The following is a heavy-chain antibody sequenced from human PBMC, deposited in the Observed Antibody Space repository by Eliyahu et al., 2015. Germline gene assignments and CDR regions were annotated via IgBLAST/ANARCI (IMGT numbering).Heavy chain of an antibody. J-gene: IGHJ4*02. CDR3: SSFDY. CDR1: GFTFSXYG. Sequence: QVQLVESGGGVVQPGRSLXXSCXASGFTFSXYGXHWVRQAPGKGREWVAVISDDGSKKYYTDSVKGRFTISRDNSKNTLFLQMNSLRAEDTAVYYCSSFDYWGQGALVTVSS. CDR2: ISDDGSKK. V-gene: IGHV3-33*03.